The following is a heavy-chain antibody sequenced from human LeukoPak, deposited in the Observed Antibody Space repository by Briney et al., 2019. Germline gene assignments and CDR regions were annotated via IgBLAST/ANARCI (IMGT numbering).Heavy chain of an antibody. V-gene: IGHV3-15*01. CDR1: GFTFSNAW. CDR2: IKSKTDGGTT. J-gene: IGHJ4*02. D-gene: IGHD3-10*01. CDR3: TTYYYGSGSYDY. Sequence: GGSLRLSCAASGFTFSNAWMSWVRQAPGKGLEWVGRIKSKTDGGTTDYAAPVKGRFTISRDDSKNTLYLQMNSLKTEDTAVYYCTTYYYGSGSYDYWGQGTLVTVSS.